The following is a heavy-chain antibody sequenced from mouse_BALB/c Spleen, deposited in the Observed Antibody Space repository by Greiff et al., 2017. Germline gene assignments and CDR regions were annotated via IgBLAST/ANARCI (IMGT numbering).Heavy chain of an antibody. D-gene: IGHD2-4*01. CDR2: ISNGGGST. CDR1: GFTFSSYT. CDR3: AISTMITTGYFDY. V-gene: IGHV5-12-2*01. J-gene: IGHJ2*01. Sequence: EVQRVESGGGLVQPGGSLKLSCAASGFTFSSYTMSWVRQTPEKRLEWVAYISNGGGSTYYADTVKGRFTISRDNPKNTLFLQMTSLRSEDTAMYYCAISTMITTGYFDYWGQGTTLTVSS.